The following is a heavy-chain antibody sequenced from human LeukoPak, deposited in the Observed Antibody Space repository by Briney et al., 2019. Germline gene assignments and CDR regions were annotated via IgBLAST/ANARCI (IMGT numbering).Heavy chain of an antibody. CDR1: GFTFSSYA. CDR2: ISSNGGST. CDR3: ARDQCSGGSCYPSGIDY. Sequence: GGSLRLSCAASGFTFSSYAKQWVRQAPGKGLEYVSAISSNGGSTYYANSVKGRFTISRDNSKNTLYLQMGSLRAEDMAVYYCARDQCSGGSCYPSGIDYWGQGTLVTVSS. D-gene: IGHD2-15*01. V-gene: IGHV3-64*01. J-gene: IGHJ4*02.